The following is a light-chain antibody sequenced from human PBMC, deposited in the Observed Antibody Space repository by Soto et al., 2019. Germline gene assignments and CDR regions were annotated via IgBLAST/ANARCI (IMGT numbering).Light chain of an antibody. CDR2: DAS. CDR1: QSISSS. J-gene: IGKJ1*01. Sequence: EIVLTQSPATLSLSPGERATLSCRASQSISSSLAWYQQKPGQAPRLVIYDASTRATGFPARFSGSGSGTDFTLTIGSLEPEDFAVYYCQQRSEWPRTFGQGTKVEIK. CDR3: QQRSEWPRT. V-gene: IGKV3-11*01.